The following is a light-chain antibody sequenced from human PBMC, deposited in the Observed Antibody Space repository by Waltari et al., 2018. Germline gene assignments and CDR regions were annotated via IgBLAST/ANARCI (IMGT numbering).Light chain of an antibody. V-gene: IGLV2-14*01. CDR2: DVS. J-gene: IGLJ1*01. CDR1: SSDVGGYNS. CDR3: SSYTSSSTYV. Sequence: QSALTQPASVSGSPGQSLTISCTGTSSDVGGYNSVSWYQQHPGQAPKLMIYDVSKRPSGVSNRFSGSKSGNTASLTIPGLQAEDEADYYCSSYTSSSTYVFGTGTKVTVL.